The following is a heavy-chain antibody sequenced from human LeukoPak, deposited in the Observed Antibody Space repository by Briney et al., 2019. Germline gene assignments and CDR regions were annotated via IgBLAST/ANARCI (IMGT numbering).Heavy chain of an antibody. CDR1: GFTFDDYG. J-gene: IGHJ6*02. Sequence: GGSLRLSCAASGFTFDDYGISWVRQAPGKGLEWVSSINWDGGSYADSVKGRFSMSRDNAKNSLYLQMNSLRAEDTALYYCARYYHGSGSYYPAPPYYGMDVWGQGTTVTVSS. D-gene: IGHD3-10*01. V-gene: IGHV3-20*04. CDR3: ARYYHGSGSYYPAPPYYGMDV. CDR2: INWDGG.